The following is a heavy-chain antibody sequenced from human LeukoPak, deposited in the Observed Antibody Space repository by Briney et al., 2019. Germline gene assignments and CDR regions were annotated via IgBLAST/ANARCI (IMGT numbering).Heavy chain of an antibody. CDR1: GGSFSGYY. D-gene: IGHD3-16*02. J-gene: IGHJ4*02. CDR3: ARGVYDYVWGSYRYWLDY. V-gene: IGHV4-34*01. CDR2: INHSGST. Sequence: SETLSLTCAVYGGSFSGYYWSWIRQPPGKGLEWIGEINHSGSTNYNPSLKSRVTISVDTSKNQFSLKLSSVTAADTAVYYCARGVYDYVWGSYRYWLDYWGQGTRVTVSS.